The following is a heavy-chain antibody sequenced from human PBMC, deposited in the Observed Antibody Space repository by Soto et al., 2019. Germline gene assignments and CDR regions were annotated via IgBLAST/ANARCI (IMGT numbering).Heavy chain of an antibody. V-gene: IGHV1-18*01. CDR3: ARCIQQDYYYGMDV. D-gene: IGHD5-18*01. CDR1: GYTFYSQS. CDR2: SSSDNGNT. J-gene: IGHJ6*02. Sequence: QAQLVQSGAEVKKPGASVKVSCKASGYTFYSQSISWVRQAPGQGLEWMGRSSSDNGNTRYAQKFRGRVTMTTDTSTSTVYMELRNLRSDDTAVYYCARCIQQDYYYGMDVWGQGTTVTVSS.